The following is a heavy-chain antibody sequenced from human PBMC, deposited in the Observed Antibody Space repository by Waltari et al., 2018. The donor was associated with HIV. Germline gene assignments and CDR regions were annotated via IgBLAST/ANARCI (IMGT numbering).Heavy chain of an antibody. CDR1: GYTFTSYA. Sequence: QVQLVQSGSELQKPGPSVKVSCQASGYTFTSYATNWVRQAPGQALEWMGWINTNTGNPTDAQGCTGRFVFSLDTSGSTAYLQISSLKAEDTAVYYCARVHLRSDILTGTLDAFDIWGQGTMVTVSS. CDR3: ARVHLRSDILTGTLDAFDI. V-gene: IGHV7-4-1*02. J-gene: IGHJ3*02. D-gene: IGHD3-9*01. CDR2: INTNTGNP.